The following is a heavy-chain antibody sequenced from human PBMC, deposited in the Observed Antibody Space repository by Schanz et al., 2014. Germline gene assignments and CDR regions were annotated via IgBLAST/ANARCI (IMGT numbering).Heavy chain of an antibody. J-gene: IGHJ4*02. Sequence: AQLVESGGGVVQPGRSLRLSCVASGFTFISYDIHWVRQAPGKGLEWVSAISGSGGSTVYADSVKGRFIISRDNSKNTLYLQVNSLRAEDTAVYYCAKHVRSLTGNDYWGQGTLVTVSS. V-gene: IGHV3-23*04. CDR2: ISGSGGST. CDR3: AKHVRSLTGNDY. CDR1: GFTFISYD. D-gene: IGHD3-9*01.